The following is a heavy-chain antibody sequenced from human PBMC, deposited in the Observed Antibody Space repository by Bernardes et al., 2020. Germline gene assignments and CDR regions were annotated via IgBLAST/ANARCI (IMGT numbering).Heavy chain of an antibody. D-gene: IGHD3-10*01. V-gene: IGHV3-13*01. Sequence: GGSLRLSCAASGFTFSSYDMHWVRQATGKGLEWVSAIGTAGDTYYPGSVKGRFTISRENAKNSLYLQMNSLRAGDTAVYHCARGGYYGSGSYYYGMDVWGKGTTVTVSS. CDR3: ARGGYYGSGSYYYGMDV. CDR2: IGTAGDT. CDR1: GFTFSSYD. J-gene: IGHJ6*04.